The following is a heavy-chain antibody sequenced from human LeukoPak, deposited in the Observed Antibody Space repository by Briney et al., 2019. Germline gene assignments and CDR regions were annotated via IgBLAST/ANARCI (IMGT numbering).Heavy chain of an antibody. V-gene: IGHV1-2*02. D-gene: IGHD3-10*01. CDR2: INPNRGGT. CDR1: GYTFTGYY. CDR3: ARGRITMVRGVITPVYYYYMDV. Sequence: ASVKVSCKASGYTFTGYYMHWVRQAPGQGLEWMGWINPNRGGTNYAQKFQGRVTMTRDTSISTAYMELSRLRSDDTAVYYCARGRITMVRGVITPVYYYYMDVWGKGTTVTISS. J-gene: IGHJ6*03.